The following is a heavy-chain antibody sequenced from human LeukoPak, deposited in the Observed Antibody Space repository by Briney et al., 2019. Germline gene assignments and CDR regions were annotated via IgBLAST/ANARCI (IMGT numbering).Heavy chain of an antibody. Sequence: GGSLRLSCAASGFTFSSYGMHWVRQAPGKGLEWVAVIWYDGSNKYYTDSVKGRFTISRDNSKNTLYLQMNSLRAEDTAVYYCARDQGDIVVVPAAGGFDYWGQGTLVTVSS. CDR1: GFTFSSYG. CDR2: IWYDGSNK. CDR3: ARDQGDIVVVPAAGGFDY. V-gene: IGHV3-33*01. J-gene: IGHJ4*02. D-gene: IGHD2-2*01.